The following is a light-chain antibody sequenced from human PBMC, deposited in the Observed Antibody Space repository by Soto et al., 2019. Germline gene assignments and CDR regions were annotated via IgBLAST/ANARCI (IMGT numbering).Light chain of an antibody. CDR3: QQYYTTPQT. V-gene: IGKV4-1*01. J-gene: IGKJ1*01. CDR2: WAS. Sequence: DIVMTQSPDSLAVSLGERATINCKSSQSVLSTSNNKSYIGWYQQKPGQPPRLLMYWASIWDSGVPDRFSGSGSGTDFTLTISSLQAEDVAAYYCQQYYTTPQTFGQGTNVEIK. CDR1: QSVLSTSNNKSY.